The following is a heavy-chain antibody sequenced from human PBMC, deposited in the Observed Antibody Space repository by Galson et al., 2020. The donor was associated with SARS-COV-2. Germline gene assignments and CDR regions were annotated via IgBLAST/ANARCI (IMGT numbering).Heavy chain of an antibody. V-gene: IGHV3-30*03. CDR3: ARDAFRYDDTHGSKANWFDP. J-gene: IGHJ5*02. D-gene: IGHD3-22*01. CDR1: GFTFSTYG. CDR2: ISYDEITK. Sequence: GGSLRLSCAASGFTFSTYGMHWVRQFPGKGLEWVASISYDEITKFYLDSVKGRFTTSRDNFQNTLYLQMNSLRAEDTAMYYCARDAFRYDDTHGSKANWFDPWGQGTLVTVSS.